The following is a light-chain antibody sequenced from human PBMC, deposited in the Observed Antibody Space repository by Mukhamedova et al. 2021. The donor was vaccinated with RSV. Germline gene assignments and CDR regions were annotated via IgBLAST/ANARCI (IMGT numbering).Light chain of an antibody. CDR3: QQYGSSPPYT. Sequence: WERATLSCRASQSVSSSYLAWYQQKPGQAPRLLIYGVSSRATGIPDRFSGSGSGTDFTLTISRLEPEDFAVYYCQQYGSSPPYTFGQ. CDR1: QSVSSSY. J-gene: IGKJ2*01. CDR2: GVS. V-gene: IGKV3-20*01.